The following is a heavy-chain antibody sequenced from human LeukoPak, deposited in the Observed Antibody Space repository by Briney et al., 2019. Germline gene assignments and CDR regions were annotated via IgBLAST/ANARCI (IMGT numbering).Heavy chain of an antibody. J-gene: IGHJ3*02. V-gene: IGHV3-21*01. Sequence: GGSLRLSCAASGFTFSTYSMTWVRQAPGKGLEWVSSISSRSNYIYSADSLKGRFTISRDNAQNSLYLQMNSLRAEDSSVYYCARPTTVTTISADAFDIWGQGTMVTVSS. CDR3: ARPTTVTTISADAFDI. CDR1: GFTFSTYS. D-gene: IGHD4-17*01. CDR2: ISSRSNYI.